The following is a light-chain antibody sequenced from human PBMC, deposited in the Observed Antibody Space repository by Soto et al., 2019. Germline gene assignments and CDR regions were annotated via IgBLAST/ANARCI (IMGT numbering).Light chain of an antibody. J-gene: IGLJ3*02. CDR1: SSNIGSNY. CDR2: SNN. Sequence: QSVLTQPPSVSAAPGQRVTISCSGSSSNIGSNYVSWYQQLPGTAPKLLIYSNNQRPSGVPDRFSGSKSSTSASLAISGLRSEDEADYYCAAWDDSLSVWVFGGGTKLTVL. V-gene: IGLV1-47*02. CDR3: AAWDDSLSVWV.